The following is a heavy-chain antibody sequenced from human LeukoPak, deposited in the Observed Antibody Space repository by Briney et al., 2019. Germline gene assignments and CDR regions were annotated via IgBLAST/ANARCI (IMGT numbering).Heavy chain of an antibody. CDR2: ISGSGGST. V-gene: IGHV3-23*01. J-gene: IGHJ4*02. CDR1: GFTFSTYV. CDR3: ARDPAAADYFDY. D-gene: IGHD2-15*01. Sequence: GGSLRLSCAASGFTFSTYVMSWVRQAPGKGLEWVSAISGSGGSTYYADSVKGRFTISRDNSKNTLYLQMNSLRAEDTAVYYCARDPAAADYFDYWGQGTLVTVSS.